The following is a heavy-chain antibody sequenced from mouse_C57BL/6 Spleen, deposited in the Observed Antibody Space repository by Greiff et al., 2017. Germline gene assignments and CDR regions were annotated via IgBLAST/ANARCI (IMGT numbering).Heavy chain of an antibody. V-gene: IGHV1-64*01. CDR2: IHPNSGRT. D-gene: IGHD3-2*02. CDR1: GYTFTSYW. CDR3: ARKSLDSSGLPWFAY. Sequence: QVQLQQPGAELVKPGASVKLSCKASGYTFTSYWMHWVKQRPGQGLEWIGMIHPNSGRTNYNEKFKSKATLTVDKSSSTAYMQLSSLTSEDSAVYYCARKSLDSSGLPWFAYWGQGTLVTVSA. J-gene: IGHJ3*01.